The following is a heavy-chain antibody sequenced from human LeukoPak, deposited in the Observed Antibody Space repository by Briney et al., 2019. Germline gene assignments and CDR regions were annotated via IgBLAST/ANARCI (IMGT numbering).Heavy chain of an antibody. D-gene: IGHD3-10*01. CDR1: GGSISSSSYY. Sequence: SETLSLTCTVSGGSISSSSYYWGWIRQPPGKGLEWIGSIYYSGSTYYNPSLKSRVTMSTDPSKNQFSLKLSSATAADTAIYYRARDAKYYYGSRTFFFYEHWGQGTLLTVSS. V-gene: IGHV4-39*07. CDR3: ARDAKYYYGSRTFFFYEH. J-gene: IGHJ4*02. CDR2: IYYSGST.